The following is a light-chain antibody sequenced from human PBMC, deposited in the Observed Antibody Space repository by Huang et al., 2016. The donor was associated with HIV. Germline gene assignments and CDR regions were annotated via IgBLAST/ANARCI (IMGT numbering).Light chain of an antibody. CDR1: QTISSY. J-gene: IGKJ1*01. Sequence: DIQMTQSPSSLSASVGDRVTLTCRASQTISSYLNWYQQEPGKAHKLLIYAASSLQSGVPSRFSGSGSGTDFTLTISSLQPEDFATYYCQQTYNPPWTFGQGTKVEIK. CDR3: QQTYNPPWT. V-gene: IGKV1-39*01. CDR2: AAS.